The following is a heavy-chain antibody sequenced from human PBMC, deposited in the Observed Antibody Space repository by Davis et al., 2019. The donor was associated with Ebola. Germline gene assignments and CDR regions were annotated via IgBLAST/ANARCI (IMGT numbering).Heavy chain of an antibody. V-gene: IGHV1-69*05. D-gene: IGHD2-2*01. CDR2: IIPIFGTA. CDR3: AREENIVVVPAAIGTYYYYGMDV. CDR1: GGTFSSYA. J-gene: IGHJ6*02. Sequence: SVKVSCKASGGTFSSYAISWVRQAPGQGLEWMGGIIPIFGTANYAQKFQGRVTMTRDTSTSTVYMELSSLRSEDTAVYYCAREENIVVVPAAIGTYYYYGMDVWGQGTTVTVSS.